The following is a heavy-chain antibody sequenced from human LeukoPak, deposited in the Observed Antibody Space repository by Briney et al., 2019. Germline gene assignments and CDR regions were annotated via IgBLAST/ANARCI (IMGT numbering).Heavy chain of an antibody. CDR2: ISGSGGST. D-gene: IGHD3-22*01. Sequence: GGTLRLSCAASGFTFSSYGMSWVRQAPGKGLEWVSAISGSGGSTYYADSVKGRFTISRDNSKNTLYLQMNSLRAEDTAVYYCAREFASYYYDSSGVYYYYYMDVWGKGTTVTVSS. CDR3: AREFASYYYDSSGVYYYYYMDV. J-gene: IGHJ6*03. V-gene: IGHV3-23*01. CDR1: GFTFSSYG.